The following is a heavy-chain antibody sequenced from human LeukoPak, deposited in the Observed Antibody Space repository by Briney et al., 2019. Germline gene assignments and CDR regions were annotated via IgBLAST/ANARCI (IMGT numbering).Heavy chain of an antibody. D-gene: IGHD2-2*01. J-gene: IGHJ5*02. CDR3: ARGGVVPAAGYNCFDP. CDR1: GYSISSGYY. V-gene: IGHV4-38-2*01. Sequence: PSETLSLTCAVSGYSISSGYYWGRIRQPPGKGLEWIGSIYHSGSTYYNPSLKSRVTISVDTSKNQFSLKLNSVTAADTAVYYCARGGVVPAAGYNCFDPWGQGTLVIVSS. CDR2: IYHSGST.